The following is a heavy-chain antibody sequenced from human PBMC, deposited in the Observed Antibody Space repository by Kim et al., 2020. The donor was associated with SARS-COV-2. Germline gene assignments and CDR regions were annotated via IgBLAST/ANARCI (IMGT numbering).Heavy chain of an antibody. D-gene: IGHD1-7*01. J-gene: IGHJ4*02. V-gene: IGHV3-11*05. CDR2: ISSSSSYT. CDR3: ARDRELSTPKKFDY. Sequence: GGSLRLSCAASGFTFSDYYMSWIRQAPGKGLEWVSYISSSSSYTNYADSVKGRFTISRDNAKNSLYLQMNSLRAEDTAVYYCARDRELSTPKKFDYWGQGTLVTVSS. CDR1: GFTFSDYY.